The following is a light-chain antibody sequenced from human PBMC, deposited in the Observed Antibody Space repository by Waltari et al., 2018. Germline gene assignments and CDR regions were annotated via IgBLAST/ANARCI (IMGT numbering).Light chain of an antibody. CDR2: EVS. Sequence: QSALTQPASVSGSPGQSITIPCPGTSSAVGGPNYVSWYQQYPGKAPKVIIYEVSNRPSGVSNRFSGSKSGNTASLTISGLQAEDEADYYCSSYSSSSPLWVFGGGTKLTVL. V-gene: IGLV2-14*01. CDR1: SSAVGGPNY. J-gene: IGLJ3*02. CDR3: SSYSSSSPLWV.